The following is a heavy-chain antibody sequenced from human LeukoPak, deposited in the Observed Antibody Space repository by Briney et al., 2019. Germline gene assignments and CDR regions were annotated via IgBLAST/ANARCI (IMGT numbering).Heavy chain of an antibody. D-gene: IGHD3-16*02. V-gene: IGHV1-46*01. J-gene: IGHJ4*02. Sequence: GASVKVSCKASGYTFTSYYMHWVRQAPGQGLEWMGIINPSGGSTSYAQKFQGRVTMTRDTSTSTVYMELSSLRSEDTAVYYCARDLLMITFGGVIVMDYWGREPWSPSPQ. CDR2: INPSGGST. CDR3: ARDLLMITFGGVIVMDY. CDR1: GYTFTSYY.